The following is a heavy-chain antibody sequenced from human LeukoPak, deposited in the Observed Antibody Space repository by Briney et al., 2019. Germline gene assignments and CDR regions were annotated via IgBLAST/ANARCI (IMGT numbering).Heavy chain of an antibody. Sequence: SETLSLTCTVSGVSINSHYWSWIRQSPGKGLEWIGYIYYSEGTNYNPSLKSRVTISVDTSKQQFSLNLTSVTAADTAVYYCARAYYDFWTGYYRPYFFDYWGQGTLVTVSS. D-gene: IGHD3-3*01. CDR3: ARAYYDFWTGYYRPYFFDY. CDR2: IYYSEGT. V-gene: IGHV4-59*11. J-gene: IGHJ4*02. CDR1: GVSINSHY.